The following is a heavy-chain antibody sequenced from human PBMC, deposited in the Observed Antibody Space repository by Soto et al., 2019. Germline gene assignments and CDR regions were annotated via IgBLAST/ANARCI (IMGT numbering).Heavy chain of an antibody. Sequence: GGPVKVSLKASGGPLSSYSISWVRQAPGQGLDWMGGIIPIFGTANYAQKFQGRVTITADESTSTAYMELSSLRSEDTAVYYCATDSSSWPKGEYNWSDPWGQGTLVTVSS. CDR2: IIPIFGTA. J-gene: IGHJ5*02. V-gene: IGHV1-69*13. CDR1: GGPLSSYS. CDR3: ATDSSSWPKGEYNWSDP. D-gene: IGHD6-13*01.